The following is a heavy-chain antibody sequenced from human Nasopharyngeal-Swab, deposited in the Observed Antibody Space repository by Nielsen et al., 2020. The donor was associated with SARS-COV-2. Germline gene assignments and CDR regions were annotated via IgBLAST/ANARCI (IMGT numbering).Heavy chain of an antibody. Sequence: GESLKISCAASGFTFSSYAMSWVRQAPGKGLEWVSAISGSGGSTYYADSVKGRFTISRDNSKNTLYLQMNSLRAEDTAVYYCAKVALTGSYGYYSYYFDYWGQGTLVTVSS. CDR1: GFTFSSYA. CDR2: ISGSGGST. J-gene: IGHJ4*02. V-gene: IGHV3-23*01. D-gene: IGHD5-18*01. CDR3: AKVALTGSYGYYSYYFDY.